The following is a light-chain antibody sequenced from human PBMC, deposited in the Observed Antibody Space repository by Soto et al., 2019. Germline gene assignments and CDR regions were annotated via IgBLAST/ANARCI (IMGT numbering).Light chain of an antibody. Sequence: QAVLTQSPSASASLGASVKLTCILSSGHSSYAIAWHQQQPEKGPRYLMKVNSDGSHNKGDGVPDRFSGSSSGPERYLTISSLQSEDEGDYYCQTWATGIRVFGGGTQLTVL. CDR1: SGHSSYA. J-gene: IGLJ3*02. V-gene: IGLV4-69*01. CDR3: QTWATGIRV. CDR2: VNSDGSH.